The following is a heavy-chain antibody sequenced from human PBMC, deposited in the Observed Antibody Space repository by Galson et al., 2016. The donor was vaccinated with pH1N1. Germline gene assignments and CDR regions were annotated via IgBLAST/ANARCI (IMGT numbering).Heavy chain of an antibody. J-gene: IGHJ2*01. V-gene: IGHV1-8*01. CDR2: MNPNNGNA. Sequence: SVKVSCKASGYTLTSYDINWMRQATGQGLEWMGWMNPNNGNADYAPKFQGRVTLARNASINTAYMELSSLTSEDTAVYYCARGPVYWYFDLWGRGTPVIVSS. CDR1: GYTLTSYD. CDR3: ARGPVYWYFDL.